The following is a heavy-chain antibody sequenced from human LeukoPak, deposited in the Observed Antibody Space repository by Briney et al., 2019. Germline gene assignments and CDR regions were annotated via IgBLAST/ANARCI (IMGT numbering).Heavy chain of an antibody. CDR2: IYPGDSDT. CDR3: ARSRGYDNDAFDI. Sequence: GESLKISCKGSGYSFTNYWIGWVRQMPGKGLEWMGLIYPGDSDTRYSPSFQGQVSISADKSISTAYLQWSSLKASDSAMYYCARSRGYDNDAFDIWGQGTMVTVSS. D-gene: IGHD5-12*01. CDR1: GYSFTNYW. V-gene: IGHV5-51*01. J-gene: IGHJ3*02.